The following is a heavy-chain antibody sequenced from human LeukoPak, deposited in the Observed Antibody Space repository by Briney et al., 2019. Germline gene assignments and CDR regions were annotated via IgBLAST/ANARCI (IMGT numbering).Heavy chain of an antibody. CDR3: ARGITGEWDFDY. V-gene: IGHV1-8*01. Sequence: AASVKVSCKASGYTFTNYDINWVRQATGQGLEWMGWMNPNSGNTGYAQKFQGRVTMTRNTSISKAYMELSSLRSEDTAVYYCARGITGEWDFDYWGQGTLVTVSS. CDR2: MNPNSGNT. J-gene: IGHJ4*02. D-gene: IGHD1-14*01. CDR1: GYTFTNYD.